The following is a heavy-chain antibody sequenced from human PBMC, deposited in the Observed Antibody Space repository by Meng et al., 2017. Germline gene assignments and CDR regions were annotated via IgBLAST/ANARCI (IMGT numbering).Heavy chain of an antibody. D-gene: IGHD6-13*01. Sequence: SGPTLVKPTQTLTLTCTFYRFSLSTSGVGVGWIRQPPGKALEWLALIYWNDDKRYSPSLKSRLTITKDTSKNQVVLTMTNMDPVDTATYYCAHRRGMAAAGAWGQGTLVTVSS. CDR3: AHRRGMAAAGA. CDR1: RFSLSTSGVG. J-gene: IGHJ5*02. V-gene: IGHV2-5*01. CDR2: IYWNDDK.